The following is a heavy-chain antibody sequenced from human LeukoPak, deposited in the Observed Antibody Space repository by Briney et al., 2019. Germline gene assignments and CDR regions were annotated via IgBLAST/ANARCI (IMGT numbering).Heavy chain of an antibody. D-gene: IGHD1-26*01. CDR3: AKDVTHREWEPTPDY. CDR1: GFTFSSYA. J-gene: IGHJ4*02. CDR2: ISGSGGST. V-gene: IGHV3-23*01. Sequence: GGSLRLSCAASGFTFSSYAMSWVRQAPGKGLEWVSAISGSGGSTYYADSVKGRFTISRDNSKNTPYLQMNSLRAEDTAVYYCAKDVTHREWEPTPDYWGQGTLVTVSS.